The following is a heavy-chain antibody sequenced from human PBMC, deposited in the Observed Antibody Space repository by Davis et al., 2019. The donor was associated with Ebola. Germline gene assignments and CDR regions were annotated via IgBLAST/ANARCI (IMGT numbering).Heavy chain of an antibody. CDR1: GGTFSSYA. D-gene: IGHD3-10*01. Sequence: SVKVSCKASGGTFSSYANSWVRQAPGQGLEWMGGIIPIFGTANYAQKFQGRVTITADESTSTAYMELSRLRSDDTAVYYCARDRYGSWTFDYWGQGTLVTVSS. V-gene: IGHV1-69*13. CDR2: IIPIFGTA. CDR3: ARDRYGSWTFDY. J-gene: IGHJ4*02.